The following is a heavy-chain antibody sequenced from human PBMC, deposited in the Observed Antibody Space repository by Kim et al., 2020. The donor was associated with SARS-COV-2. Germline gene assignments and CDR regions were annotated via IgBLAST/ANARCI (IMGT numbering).Heavy chain of an antibody. J-gene: IGHJ3*02. V-gene: IGHV3-74*01. CDR1: GFTFSSYW. CDR3: ARVAISWGFGAFDI. D-gene: IGHD3-10*01. Sequence: GGSLRLSCAASGFTFSSYWMHWVRQAPGKGLVWVSRINSDGSSTSYADSVKGRFTISRDNAKNTLYLQMNSLRAEDTAVYYCARVAISWGFGAFDIWGQGTMVTVSS. CDR2: INSDGSST.